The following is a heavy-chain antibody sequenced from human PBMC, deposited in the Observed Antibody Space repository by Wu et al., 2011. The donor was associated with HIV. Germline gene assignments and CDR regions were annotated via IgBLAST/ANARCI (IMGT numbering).Heavy chain of an antibody. J-gene: IGHJ4*02. Sequence: QVQLVQSGAEVKKPGSSVKVSCKASGGTFSSYPISWVRLAPGQGLEWMGRIIPIFGTAIYAQKFQGRVTITADKSTSTVYMELSSLRSEDTAVYCCARDFGGDGDSWGQGTLVTVSS. CDR3: ARDFGGDGDS. D-gene: IGHD2-21*01. V-gene: IGHV1-69*14. CDR1: GGTFSSYP. CDR2: IIPIFGTA.